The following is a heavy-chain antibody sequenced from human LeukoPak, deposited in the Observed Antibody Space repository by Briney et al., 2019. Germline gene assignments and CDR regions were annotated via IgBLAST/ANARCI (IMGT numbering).Heavy chain of an antibody. Sequence: ASVKVSCKVSGYTLTELSMHWVRQAPGKGLERMGGFDPEDGETIYAQKFQGRVTMTEDTSTDTAYMELSSLRSEDTAVYYCATVMKYQWLVQKDWFDPWGQGTLVTVSS. CDR2: FDPEDGET. J-gene: IGHJ5*02. CDR1: GYTLTELS. V-gene: IGHV1-24*01. CDR3: ATVMKYQWLVQKDWFDP. D-gene: IGHD6-19*01.